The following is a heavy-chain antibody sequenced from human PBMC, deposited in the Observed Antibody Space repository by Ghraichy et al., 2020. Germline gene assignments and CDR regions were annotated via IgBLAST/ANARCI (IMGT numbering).Heavy chain of an antibody. CDR1: GFTVSSNY. V-gene: IGHV3-66*02. CDR3: ASGVSHDAFDI. D-gene: IGHD6-13*01. CDR2: IYSGGST. Sequence: GGSLRLSCAASGFTVSSNYMSWVRQAPGKGLEWVSVIYSGGSTYYADSVKGRFTISRDNSKNTLYLQMNSLRAEDTAVYYCASGVSHDAFDIWGQGTMVTVSS. J-gene: IGHJ3*02.